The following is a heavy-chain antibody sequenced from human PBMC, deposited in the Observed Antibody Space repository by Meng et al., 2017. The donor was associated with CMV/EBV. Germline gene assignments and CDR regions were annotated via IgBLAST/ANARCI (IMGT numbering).Heavy chain of an antibody. CDR3: AREGYDFWSGYQYPASGMDV. J-gene: IGHJ6*02. CDR1: GYTFTGYY. Sequence: ASVKVSCKASGYTFTGYYMHWVQQAPGQGLEWMGWINPNSGGTNYAQKFQGRVTMTRDTSISTAYMELSRLRSDDTAVYYCAREGYDFWSGYQYPASGMDVWGQGTTVTVSS. V-gene: IGHV1-2*02. D-gene: IGHD3-3*01. CDR2: INPNSGGT.